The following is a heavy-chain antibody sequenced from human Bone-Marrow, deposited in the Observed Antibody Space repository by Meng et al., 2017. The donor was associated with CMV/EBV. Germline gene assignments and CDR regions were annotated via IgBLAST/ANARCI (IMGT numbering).Heavy chain of an antibody. CDR1: AHTFNTYW. D-gene: IGHD6-6*01. V-gene: IGHV1-46*02. Sequence: ASVKVSCKASAHTFNTYWVHWVRQAPGQGLEWMGIINPSGGSTSYAQKFQGRVTMTRDTSTSTVYMELSSLRSEDTAVYYCARSFSAFGAARITGYFDYWGQGTLVTVSS. CDR2: INPSGGST. CDR3: ARSFSAFGAARITGYFDY. J-gene: IGHJ4*02.